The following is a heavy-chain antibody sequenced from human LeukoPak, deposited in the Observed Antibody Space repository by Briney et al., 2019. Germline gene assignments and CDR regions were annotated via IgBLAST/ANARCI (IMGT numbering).Heavy chain of an antibody. CDR1: GFTFSSYA. Sequence: GGSLRLSCAASGFTFSSYAMSWVRQAPGKGLEWVAIISNDGSRKYYAHSVEGRFTISRDNSKNTLYLQMDSLRAEDTAVYYCARDKAWNYFDYWGQGTLVTVSS. V-gene: IGHV3-30*03. D-gene: IGHD3-3*01. J-gene: IGHJ4*02. CDR3: ARDKAWNYFDY. CDR2: ISNDGSRK.